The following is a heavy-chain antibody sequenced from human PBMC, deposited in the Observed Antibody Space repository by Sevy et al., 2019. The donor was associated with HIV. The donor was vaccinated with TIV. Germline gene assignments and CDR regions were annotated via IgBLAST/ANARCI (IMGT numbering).Heavy chain of an antibody. Sequence: GGSLRLSCVVSGFSFSNYWMTWVRQAPGKGLEWVANIKPDGSVKSYVDSVKGRFTISRDNAKNSLSLQMNSLSDEDTAVYYCARDTNYFYVDVWGKGTTVTVSS. CDR1: GFSFSNYW. V-gene: IGHV3-7*01. J-gene: IGHJ6*03. CDR3: ARDTNYFYVDV. CDR2: IKPDGSVK. D-gene: IGHD1-1*01.